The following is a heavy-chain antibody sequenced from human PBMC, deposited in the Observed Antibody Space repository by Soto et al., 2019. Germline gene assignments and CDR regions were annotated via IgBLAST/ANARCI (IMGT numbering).Heavy chain of an antibody. V-gene: IGHV4-39*01. CDR2: IHYSGST. CDR3: ASRHSHDFYDKDLYVP. D-gene: IGHD3-22*01. CDR1: GGSISIGTDY. J-gene: IGHJ4*02. Sequence: SETLSLTCDVSGGSISIGTDYWGWIRQPPGKGLEWIGNIHYSGSTNYNPSLKSRLSISVDTSKNQFSLKLSSVTAADTAMYYCASRHSHDFYDKDLYVPWGQRSQVTVSA.